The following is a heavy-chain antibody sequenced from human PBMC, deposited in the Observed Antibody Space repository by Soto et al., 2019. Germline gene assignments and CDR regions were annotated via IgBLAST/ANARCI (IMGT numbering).Heavy chain of an antibody. CDR1: GFTFSSYA. Sequence: TGGSLRLSCAASGFTFSSYAMHWVRQAPGKGLEWVAVISYDGSNKYYADSVKGRFTISRDNSKNTLYLQMNSLRAEDTAVYYCASLHDYGDYLHDYWGQGTLVTVSS. CDR3: ASLHDYGDYLHDY. D-gene: IGHD4-17*01. CDR2: ISYDGSNK. V-gene: IGHV3-30-3*01. J-gene: IGHJ4*02.